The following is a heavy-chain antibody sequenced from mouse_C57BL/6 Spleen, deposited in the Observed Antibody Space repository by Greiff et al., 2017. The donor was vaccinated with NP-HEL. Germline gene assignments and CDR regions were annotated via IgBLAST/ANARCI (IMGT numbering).Heavy chain of an antibody. V-gene: IGHV1-22*01. J-gene: IGHJ4*01. Sequence: VQLNESGPELVKPGASVKMSCKASGYTFTDYNMHWVKQSHGKSLEWIGYINPNNGGTSYHQKFKGKATLTVNKSSSTAYMELRSLTSEDSAVYYCAKLTGSFYYAMDYWGQGTSVTVSS. CDR2: INPNNGGT. CDR1: GYTFTDYN. CDR3: AKLTGSFYYAMDY. D-gene: IGHD4-1*01.